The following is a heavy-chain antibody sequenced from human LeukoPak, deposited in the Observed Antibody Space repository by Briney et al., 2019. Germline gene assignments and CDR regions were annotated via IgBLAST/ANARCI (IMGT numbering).Heavy chain of an antibody. J-gene: IGHJ6*02. CDR1: GGTFSSYA. CDR3: ARGDIVVVPAAIYPAYYYYYGMDV. CDR2: IIPIFGTA. D-gene: IGHD2-2*01. V-gene: IGHV1-69*13. Sequence: SVKVSCKASGGTFSSYAISWVRQAPGQGLEWMGGIIPIFGTANYAQKFQGRVTITADESTSTAYMELSSLRSEDTAVYYCARGDIVVVPAAIYPAYYYYYGMDVWGQGTTVTVSS.